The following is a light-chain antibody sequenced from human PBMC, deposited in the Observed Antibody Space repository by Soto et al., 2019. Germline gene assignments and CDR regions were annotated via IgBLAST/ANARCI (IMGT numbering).Light chain of an antibody. V-gene: IGLV2-11*01. CDR2: DVS. J-gene: IGLJ1*01. CDR1: SSDVGAYNY. Sequence: QSALTQPRSVSGSPGQSVTLSCTGTSSDVGAYNYVSWYQQHPGKAPKLIIYDVSKRPSGVPDRFSGSKSGNTASLTISGLQAEDEADYYCYSYGASYYVFGTGTKVTVL. CDR3: YSYGASYYV.